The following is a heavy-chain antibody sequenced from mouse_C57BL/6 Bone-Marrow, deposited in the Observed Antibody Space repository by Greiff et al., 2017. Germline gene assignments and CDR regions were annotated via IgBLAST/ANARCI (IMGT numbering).Heavy chain of an antibody. D-gene: IGHD1-1*01. V-gene: IGHV1-63*01. CDR1: GYTFTNYW. CDR2: IYPGGGYT. CDR3: AREGYYYGSYYAMDY. J-gene: IGHJ4*01. Sequence: QVQLQQSGAELVRPGTSVKMSCKASGYTFTNYWIGWAKQRPGHGLEWIGDIYPGGGYTNYNEKFKGKATLTADKSSSTAYMQFSSLTSEDSAIYYWAREGYYYGSYYAMDYWGQGTSVTVSS.